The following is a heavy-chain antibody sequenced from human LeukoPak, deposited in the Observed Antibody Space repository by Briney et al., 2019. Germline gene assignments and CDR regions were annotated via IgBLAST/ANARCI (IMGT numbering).Heavy chain of an antibody. V-gene: IGHV3-48*01. CDR3: AREWDS. J-gene: IGHJ4*02. CDR2: ISSISDNI. Sequence: PGGSLRLSCAASGFTFSTYGMNLVRQAPGKGLEWVSHISSISDNIKYADSVKGRFTISRDNVKNSLYLQMNSLRAEDTALYYCAREWDSWGQGTLVTVSS. CDR1: GFTFSTYG.